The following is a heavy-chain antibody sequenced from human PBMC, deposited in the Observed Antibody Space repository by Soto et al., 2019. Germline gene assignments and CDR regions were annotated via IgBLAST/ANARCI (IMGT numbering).Heavy chain of an antibody. Sequence: GGPLRLSCAASGFTFSYAWMSWVRQAPGKGLEWVGRIKSRTDGGTTDYAAAVKGRFTISRDDSKNTLYLQMNSLKTEDTAVYYCTTDLESVGYYGSGSRYFYYGMDVWSQGTTVTVS. CDR2: IKSRTDGGTT. CDR3: TTDLESVGYYGSGSRYFYYGMDV. D-gene: IGHD3-10*01. J-gene: IGHJ6*02. V-gene: IGHV3-15*01. CDR1: GFTFSYAW.